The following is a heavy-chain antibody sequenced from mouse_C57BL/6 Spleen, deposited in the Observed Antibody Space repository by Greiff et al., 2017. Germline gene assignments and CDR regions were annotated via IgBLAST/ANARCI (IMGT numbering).Heavy chain of an antibody. D-gene: IGHD2-1*01. V-gene: IGHV5-15*01. CDR3: ARLYGKDAMDY. CDR1: GFTFNDYG. CDR2: ISNLAYSN. Sequence: EVKLMESGGGLVQPGGSLKLSCAASGFTFNDYGMQWVRQAPKKGPEWLAFISNLAYSNYYADTVTGRVTISREKAKNTLYLEISSVRSEDTAMYYCARLYGKDAMDYWGQGTSVTVSS. J-gene: IGHJ4*01.